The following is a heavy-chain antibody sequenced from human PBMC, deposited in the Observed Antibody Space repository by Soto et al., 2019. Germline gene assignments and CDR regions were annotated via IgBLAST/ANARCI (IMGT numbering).Heavy chain of an antibody. Sequence: LRLSCAASGFTFSSYAMSWVRQAPGKGLEWVSAISGSGGSTYYADSVKGRFTISRDNSKNTLYLQMNSLRAEDTAVYYCAKYLYGSGSYYNFPYYYYGMDVWGKGTTVTVSS. CDR3: AKYLYGSGSYYNFPYYYYGMDV. J-gene: IGHJ6*04. CDR2: ISGSGGST. CDR1: GFTFSSYA. V-gene: IGHV3-23*01. D-gene: IGHD3-10*01.